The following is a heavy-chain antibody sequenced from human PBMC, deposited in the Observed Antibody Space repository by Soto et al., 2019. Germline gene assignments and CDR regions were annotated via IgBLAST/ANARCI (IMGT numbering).Heavy chain of an antibody. CDR3: ARQLVAVAGNWFDP. D-gene: IGHD6-19*01. Sequence: QVQLVESGGGVVQPGRSLRLSCAASGFTFSSYAMHWVRQAPGKGLEWVAVISYDGSNKYYADSVKGRFTISRDNSKNTLDLQMNSLRAEDTAVYYCARQLVAVAGNWFDPWGQGTLVTVSS. J-gene: IGHJ5*02. V-gene: IGHV3-30-3*01. CDR2: ISYDGSNK. CDR1: GFTFSSYA.